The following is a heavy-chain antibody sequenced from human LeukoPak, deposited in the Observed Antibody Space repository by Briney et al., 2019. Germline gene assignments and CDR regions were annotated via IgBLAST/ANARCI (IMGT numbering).Heavy chain of an antibody. D-gene: IGHD4-17*01. CDR1: GFTFSSYG. CDR3: AGHYGAVVGI. J-gene: IGHJ3*02. V-gene: IGHV3-30*03. Sequence: PGRSLRLSCAASGFTFSSYGMHWVRQAPGKGLEWVAVISYDGSNKYYADSVKGRFTISRDNSKNTRYLQMNSLRAEDTAVYYCAGHYGAVVGIWGQGTMVTVSS. CDR2: ISYDGSNK.